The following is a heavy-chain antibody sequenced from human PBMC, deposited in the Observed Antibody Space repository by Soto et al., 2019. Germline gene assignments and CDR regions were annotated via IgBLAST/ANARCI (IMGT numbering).Heavy chain of an antibody. CDR2: ISGSGGST. J-gene: IGHJ4*02. D-gene: IGHD3-3*01. V-gene: IGHV3-23*01. CDR3: SKDLFLEWLFYFDY. Sequence: GGSLRLSCAASGFTFSSYAMSWVRQAPGKGLEWVSAISGSGGSTYYADSVKGRFTISRDNSKNTLYLQMNSLRAEDTAVYYCSKDLFLEWLFYFDYWGQGNLVTVSS. CDR1: GFTFSSYA.